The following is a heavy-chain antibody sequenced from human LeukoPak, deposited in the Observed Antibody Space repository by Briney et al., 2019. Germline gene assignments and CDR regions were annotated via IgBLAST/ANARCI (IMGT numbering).Heavy chain of an antibody. CDR1: GYTFTGYY. J-gene: IGHJ4*02. CDR2: INPNSGGT. Sequence: ASVKVSCKASGYTFTGYYIHWVRQAPGQGLEWMGRINPNSGGTNYAQKFQGRVTMTRDTSISTAYMELSRLRSDDTAVYYYARDWYFYDSSGYYFLDYWGQGTPVTVSS. D-gene: IGHD3-22*01. CDR3: ARDWYFYDSSGYYFLDY. V-gene: IGHV1-2*06.